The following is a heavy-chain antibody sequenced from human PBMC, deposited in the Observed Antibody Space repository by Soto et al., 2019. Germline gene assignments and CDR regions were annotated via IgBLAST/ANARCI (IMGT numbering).Heavy chain of an antibody. D-gene: IGHD3-10*01. Sequence: SGPTLVKPTQTLTLTCTFSGFSLSTSGVGVGWIRQPPGKALEWLALIYWDDDKRYSPSLKSRLTITKDTSKNQVVLTMTNMDPVDTATYYCAYSLPYFGELPHDAFDIWGQGTMVTVSS. V-gene: IGHV2-5*02. CDR2: IYWDDDK. CDR1: GFSLSTSGVG. J-gene: IGHJ3*02. CDR3: AYSLPYFGELPHDAFDI.